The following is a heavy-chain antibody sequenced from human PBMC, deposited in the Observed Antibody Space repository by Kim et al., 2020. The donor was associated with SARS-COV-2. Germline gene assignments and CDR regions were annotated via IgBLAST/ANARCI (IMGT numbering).Heavy chain of an antibody. CDR1: GFTFSSYW. J-gene: IGHJ3*02. Sequence: GGSLRLSCAASGFTFSSYWMSWVRQAPGKGLEWVANIKQDGSEKYYVDSVKGRFTISRDNAKNSLYLQMNSLRAEDTAVYYCARGLYYYDSSGYYPEAFDIWGQGTMVTVSS. D-gene: IGHD3-22*01. V-gene: IGHV3-7*01. CDR3: ARGLYYYDSSGYYPEAFDI. CDR2: IKQDGSEK.